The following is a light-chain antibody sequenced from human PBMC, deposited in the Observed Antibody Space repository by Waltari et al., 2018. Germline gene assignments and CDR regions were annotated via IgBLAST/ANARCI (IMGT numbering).Light chain of an antibody. V-gene: IGKV1-39*01. J-gene: IGKJ2*01. CDR1: QTISIY. CDR3: QQSYSAPPT. CDR2: AAS. Sequence: DIQMTQSPSSLSASVGDRVTITCRASQTISIYLNWYQQKPGRAPNLLLYAASSLQSGVPSRFSGSGSGTDFTLTISSLQPEDFATYYCQQSYSAPPTFGQGTKLEI.